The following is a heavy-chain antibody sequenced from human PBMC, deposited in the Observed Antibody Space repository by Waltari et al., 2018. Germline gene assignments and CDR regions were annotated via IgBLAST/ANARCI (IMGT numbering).Heavy chain of an antibody. CDR3: ARTRYSGSYFGFDY. CDR1: GYSFTSYW. V-gene: IGHV5-51*01. CDR2: IYPGDSDS. Sequence: EVQLVQSGAEVKKPGESLKISCKGSGYSFTSYWIGCVRQMPGKGLEWMGIIYPGDSDSRHSPSFQGQVTISADKSINTAYLHGSSLKASDTAIYYCARTRYSGSYFGFDYWGQGTLVTVSS. D-gene: IGHD1-26*01. J-gene: IGHJ4*02.